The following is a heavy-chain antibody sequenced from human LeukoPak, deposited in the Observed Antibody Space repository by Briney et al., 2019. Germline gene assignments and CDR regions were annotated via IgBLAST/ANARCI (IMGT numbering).Heavy chain of an antibody. CDR3: ARPIAGGYYYYGMDV. CDR1: GFTFSSYA. V-gene: IGHV3-30-3*01. CDR2: ISYDGSNK. D-gene: IGHD3-10*01. Sequence: GGSLRLSCAASGFTFSSYAMHWVRQAPGKGLEWVAVISYDGSNKYYADSVKGRFTISRDNSKNTLYLQMNSLRAEDTAVYYCARPIAGGYYYYGMDVWGQGTTVTVSS. J-gene: IGHJ6*02.